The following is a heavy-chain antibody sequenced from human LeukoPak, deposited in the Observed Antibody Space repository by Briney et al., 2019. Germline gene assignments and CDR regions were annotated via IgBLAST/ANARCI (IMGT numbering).Heavy chain of an antibody. CDR1: GFTFSSYN. CDR2: VTSGSSYI. J-gene: IGHJ6*03. V-gene: IGHV3-21*01. Sequence: PGGSLRLSCAASGFTFSSYNMNWVRQAPGKGLEWVSSVTSGSSYIYYADSVKGRFTISRDNAKNSLYLQMNSLRAEDTAVYYCARDPYSGSYGNYYYYFMDVWGKGTTVTISS. CDR3: ARDPYSGSYGNYYYYFMDV. D-gene: IGHD1-26*01.